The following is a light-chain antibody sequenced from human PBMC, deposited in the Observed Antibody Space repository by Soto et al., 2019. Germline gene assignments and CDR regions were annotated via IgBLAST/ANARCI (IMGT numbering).Light chain of an antibody. V-gene: IGLV1-51*01. CDR2: DNN. Sequence: QSVLTQPPSVSAAPGQKVTISCSGGSSNIGNNYVSWYQQLPGTAPKLLIYDNNKRPSGIPDRFSGSKSGTSATLGITGLQTGDEADYYCGTWDSSLSAVVFGTGTKVTV. J-gene: IGLJ1*01. CDR3: GTWDSSLSAVV. CDR1: SSNIGNNY.